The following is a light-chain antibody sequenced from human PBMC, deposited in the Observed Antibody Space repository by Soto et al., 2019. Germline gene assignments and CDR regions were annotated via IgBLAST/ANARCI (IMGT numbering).Light chain of an antibody. J-gene: IGKJ2*01. V-gene: IGKV1-39*01. CDR3: QQTFSTPYT. Sequence: DLQMTQSPPSLSASVGDRVTITCRASQTISTYLNWYQQKPGKAPKLLIFAASSLESGVPSRVSGSGSGTDFTLTIGSLQPEDFAFYYCQQTFSTPYTFGQGTKLEIK. CDR2: AAS. CDR1: QTISTY.